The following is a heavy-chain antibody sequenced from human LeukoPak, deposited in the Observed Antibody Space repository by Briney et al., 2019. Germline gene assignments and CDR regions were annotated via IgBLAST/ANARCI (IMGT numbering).Heavy chain of an antibody. Sequence: GGSLRLSCADSGFSVSSFGMSWVRQAPGKGLEWISAISLNGETTWYADSVKGRFTISRDNSKNTLYLQLTSLRAEDTAVYYCAQGFSSGWYPYWGQGSLVSVSS. CDR3: AQGFSSGWYPY. D-gene: IGHD6-19*01. CDR1: GFSVSSFG. J-gene: IGHJ4*02. CDR2: ISLNGETT. V-gene: IGHV3-23*01.